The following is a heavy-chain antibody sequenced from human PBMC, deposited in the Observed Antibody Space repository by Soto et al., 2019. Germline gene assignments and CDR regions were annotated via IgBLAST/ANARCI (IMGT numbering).Heavy chain of an antibody. Sequence: HPGGSLRISCAASGFTFSSYAMSWVRQAPGKGLEWVSAISGSGGSTYYADSVKGRFTISRDNSKNTLYLQMNSLRAEDTAVYYCAKARGSGHTYYYGMDVWGQGTTVTVSS. CDR2: ISGSGGST. D-gene: IGHD6-19*01. J-gene: IGHJ6*02. CDR3: AKARGSGHTYYYGMDV. V-gene: IGHV3-23*01. CDR1: GFTFSSYA.